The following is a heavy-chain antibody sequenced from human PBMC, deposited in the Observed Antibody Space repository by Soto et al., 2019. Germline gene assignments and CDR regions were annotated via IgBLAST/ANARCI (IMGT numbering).Heavy chain of an antibody. D-gene: IGHD2-21*01. CDR1: GFIFTDWF. J-gene: IGHJ1*01. V-gene: IGHV1-46*01. CDR3: AKEGAIPGEVDA. CDR2: INTSGGNS. Sequence: HLAQSGPEVKRPGASVKISCKASGFIFTDWFMHWVRQAPGQGPEWMGIINTSGGNSIYSQKFQDRVTMTRDTSTSTLYVELSSLTSADTAVYYCAKEGAIPGEVDAWGQGTRVTVSS.